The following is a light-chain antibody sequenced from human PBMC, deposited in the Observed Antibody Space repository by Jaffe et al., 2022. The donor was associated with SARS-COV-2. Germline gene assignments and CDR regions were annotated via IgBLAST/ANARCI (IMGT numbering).Light chain of an antibody. CDR2: DAS. V-gene: IGKV3-11*01. CDR1: QSIGSY. Sequence: EIVLTQSPATLSLSPGERATLSCRASQSIGSYLAWYQQKPGQPPRLLIYDASNRATGIPARFSGSGSGTDFTLTISSLEPEDFAVYYCQQRKTFGQGTRLEIK. J-gene: IGKJ5*01. CDR3: QQRKT.